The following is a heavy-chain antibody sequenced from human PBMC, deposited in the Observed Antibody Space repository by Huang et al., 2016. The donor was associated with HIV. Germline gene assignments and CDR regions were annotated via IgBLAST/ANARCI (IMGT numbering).Heavy chain of an antibody. D-gene: IGHD3-22*01. CDR1: GFIFSNFS. V-gene: IGHV3-48*02. CDR2: SSASGATI. Sequence: EVQLVESGGGLVQPGGSLRLSCAASGFIFSNFSMNWVRQTPGKGLEWVADSSASGATIYYAASAKGRFTVARDDAKKSLYLQLNSLRDEDTAVYYCARDLRGYDSTFDFYYYYGMDVWGQGTTVTVSS. CDR3: ARDLRGYDSTFDFYYYYGMDV. J-gene: IGHJ6*02.